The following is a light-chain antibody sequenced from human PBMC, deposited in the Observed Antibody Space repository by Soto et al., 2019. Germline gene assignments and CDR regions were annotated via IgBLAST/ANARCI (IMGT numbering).Light chain of an antibody. CDR2: DAS. V-gene: IGKV1-5*01. CDR3: QQYDSHPYT. Sequence: DIQMTQSPSSLSASVGDRVTITCRASQSINHWLAWYQQKPGKAPKFLIYDASTLRNGVPSRFSGRGSGTESTLTISSLQPDDFATYYCQQYDSHPYTFGQGTQVEI. J-gene: IGKJ2*01. CDR1: QSINHW.